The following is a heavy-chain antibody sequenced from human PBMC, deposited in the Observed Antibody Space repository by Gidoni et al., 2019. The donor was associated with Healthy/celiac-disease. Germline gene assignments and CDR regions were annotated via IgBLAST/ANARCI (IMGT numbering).Heavy chain of an antibody. D-gene: IGHD2-8*01. Sequence: EVQLVQSGAEVKKPGESLKISCKGSGYSFTSYGIGRVRQMPGKGLEWMGIIYPGDSDTRYSPSFQGQVTISADKSISTAYLQWSSLKASDTAMYYCARQKGACTNGVCYPPYYYYGMDVWGQGTTVTVSS. CDR1: GYSFTSYG. J-gene: IGHJ6*02. CDR3: ARQKGACTNGVCYPPYYYYGMDV. CDR2: IYPGDSDT. V-gene: IGHV5-51*01.